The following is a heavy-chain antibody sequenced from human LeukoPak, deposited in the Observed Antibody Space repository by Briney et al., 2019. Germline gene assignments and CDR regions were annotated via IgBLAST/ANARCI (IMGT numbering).Heavy chain of an antibody. CDR2: IRPMTGDT. J-gene: IGHJ5*02. CDR1: GYNFRAYY. Sequence: ASVMVSCKASGYNFRAYYLHWVRQAPGQGLEWLGYIRPMTGDTNYAQKFQDRVTFSMDTSTATAYMELRSLRSDDTAFYYCGRGVQSFDPWGQGTLVTVSS. CDR3: GRGVQSFDP. V-gene: IGHV1-2*02.